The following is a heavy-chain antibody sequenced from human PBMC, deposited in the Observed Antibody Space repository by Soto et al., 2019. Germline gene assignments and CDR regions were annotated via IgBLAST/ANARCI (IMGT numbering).Heavy chain of an antibody. Sequence: GGSLRLSCASSGFTFSSYAMSWVRQAPGKGLECVSAISGSGYSTYYADSVKGRFTISRDNSKNTLYLQMNSLRAEDTAVYYCAKEERLTIFGVVIKYFDYWGQGTLVTVSS. CDR2: ISGSGYST. CDR1: GFTFSSYA. J-gene: IGHJ4*02. V-gene: IGHV3-23*01. CDR3: AKEERLTIFGVVIKYFDY. D-gene: IGHD3-3*01.